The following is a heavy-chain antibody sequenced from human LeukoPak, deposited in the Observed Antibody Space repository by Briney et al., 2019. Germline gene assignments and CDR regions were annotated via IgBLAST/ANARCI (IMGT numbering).Heavy chain of an antibody. Sequence: SETLSLTCAVYGGSFSGYYRSWIRQPPGKGLEWIGEINHSGSTNYNPSLKSRVTISVDTSKNQFSLKLSSVTAADTAVYYCARVVYDILTWGQGTLVTVSS. V-gene: IGHV4-34*01. CDR3: ARVVYDILT. J-gene: IGHJ5*02. CDR2: INHSGST. CDR1: GGSFSGYY. D-gene: IGHD3-9*01.